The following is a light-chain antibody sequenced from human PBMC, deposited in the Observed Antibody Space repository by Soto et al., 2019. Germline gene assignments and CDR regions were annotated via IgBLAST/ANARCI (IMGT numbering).Light chain of an antibody. J-gene: IGKJ1*01. CDR2: GAS. CDR1: QSVRIN. CDR3: QEYSKWPSRT. Sequence: EIVMTQSQANLAVSPGERATLSCRASQSVRINVAWYQQKNGQAPRLLVYGASTRASGIPDRFSGSGSGTEFTLTISSLQSEDFAVYYCQEYSKWPSRTFGPGTKVDI. V-gene: IGKV3-15*01.